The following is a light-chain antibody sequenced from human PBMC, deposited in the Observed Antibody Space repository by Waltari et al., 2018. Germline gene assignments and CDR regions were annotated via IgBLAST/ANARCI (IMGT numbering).Light chain of an antibody. CDR3: QQYGSSPLT. CDR2: GAS. J-gene: IGKJ4*01. Sequence: ETVLAQSPGTLSLSLGDSATLSCRASQSVSRDYLACNQQKPGQAPRLLIYGASSRATGIPARFSGSGSGTDFTLTITRLEPEDFAVYYCQQYGSSPLTFGGGTKVDIK. CDR1: QSVSRDY. V-gene: IGKV3-20*01.